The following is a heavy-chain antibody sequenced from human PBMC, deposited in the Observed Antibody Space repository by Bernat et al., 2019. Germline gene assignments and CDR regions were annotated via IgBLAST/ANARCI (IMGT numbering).Heavy chain of an antibody. Sequence: EVQLVESGGGLVQPGGSLRLSCAASGFTFRSYAMSWVRQAPGKGLEWVSAISGSGGSTYYADSVKGRFTISRDNSKNTLYLQMNSLRAEDTAVYYCAKVRSQWLVNSWRRAAFDIWGQGTMVTVSS. J-gene: IGHJ3*02. CDR3: AKVRSQWLVNSWRRAAFDI. D-gene: IGHD6-19*01. CDR1: GFTFRSYA. CDR2: ISGSGGST. V-gene: IGHV3-23*04.